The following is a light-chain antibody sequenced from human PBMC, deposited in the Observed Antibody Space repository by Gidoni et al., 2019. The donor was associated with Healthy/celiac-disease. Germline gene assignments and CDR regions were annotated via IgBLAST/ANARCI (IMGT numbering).Light chain of an antibody. V-gene: IGKV3-11*01. CDR3: QQSSNWPQT. CDR1: QSVSSY. CDR2: DAS. J-gene: IGKJ1*01. Sequence: EIVLTPSPATLSLSPGERATLSGRASQSVSSYLAWYQQKPGQAPRLLIYDASNRATSIPARFSGSGSGTDFTLTISSQEPEDLAVYYCQQSSNWPQTCXQXTKVEIK.